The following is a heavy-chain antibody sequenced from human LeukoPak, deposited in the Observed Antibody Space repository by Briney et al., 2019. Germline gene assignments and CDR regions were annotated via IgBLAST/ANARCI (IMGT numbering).Heavy chain of an antibody. CDR1: GFTFDDYA. J-gene: IGHJ4*02. CDR2: INWNGGST. V-gene: IGHV3-20*04. Sequence: GGSLRLSCAASGFTFDDYAMSWVRQAPGKGLEWVSGINWNGGSTDYADSVKGRFTISRDNAKNSLYLQMNSPRAEDTALYYCARDLTYQLHYFDYWGQGTLVTVSS. D-gene: IGHD2-2*01. CDR3: ARDLTYQLHYFDY.